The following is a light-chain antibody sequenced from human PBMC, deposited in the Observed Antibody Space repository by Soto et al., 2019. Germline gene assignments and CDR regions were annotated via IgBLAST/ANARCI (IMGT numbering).Light chain of an antibody. CDR1: SSNIGSNN. Sequence: QSVLTQPPSASGTPGQRVTISCSGSSSNIGSNNVNWYQQLPGTAPKLLIYSINQRPSGVPDRFSGSKSGTSASLAISGLQSEDEGDYHCAAWDDSLNGPVFGGGTQLTVL. J-gene: IGLJ2*01. CDR2: SIN. CDR3: AAWDDSLNGPV. V-gene: IGLV1-44*01.